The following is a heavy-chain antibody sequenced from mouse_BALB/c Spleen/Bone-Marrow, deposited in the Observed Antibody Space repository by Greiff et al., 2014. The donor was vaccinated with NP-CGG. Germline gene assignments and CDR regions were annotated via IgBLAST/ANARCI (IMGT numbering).Heavy chain of an antibody. V-gene: IGHV10-1*02. CDR3: VRHMDY. J-gene: IGHJ4*01. CDR2: IRSKGNNYAT. Sequence: EVKLMESGGGLVQPKGSLKLSCAASGFTFNTYAMNWVRQAPGKGLEWVARIRSKGNNYATYYGDSVKDRSTISRDDSQSMLYPQMNNLKTEDTAMYYCVRHMDYWGQGTSVIVSS. CDR1: GFTFNTYA.